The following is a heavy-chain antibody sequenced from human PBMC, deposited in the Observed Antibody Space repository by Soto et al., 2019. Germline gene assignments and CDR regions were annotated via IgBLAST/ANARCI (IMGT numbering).Heavy chain of an antibody. D-gene: IGHD6-13*01. CDR1: GFSLSNAGLG. J-gene: IGHJ5*02. V-gene: IGHV2-26*04. CDR2: IFSNDEK. Sequence: QVTVKESGPVLVKPTETLTLTCTVSGFSLSNAGLGVSWIRQPPGKALEWLAHIFSNDEKSYSTSPKSRLTSTKQTSKSQVVLTMTNMDPVDTATYYCASTYSTSWYWFDPWGQGTLVTVSS. CDR3: ASTYSTSWYWFDP.